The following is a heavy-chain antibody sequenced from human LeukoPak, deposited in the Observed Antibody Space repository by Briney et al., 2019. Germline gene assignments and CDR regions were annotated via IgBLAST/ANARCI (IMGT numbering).Heavy chain of an antibody. Sequence: ESGPGLVKPSETLSLTCTVSGGSISSRSYYWAWTRQPRGKGLEWIGSVNYSGKTYYNPSLKSRVTISVDTSKNQLSLKLSSVTAADTAVYYCARGWYQLLYPLDYWGQGTLVTVSS. V-gene: IGHV4-39*07. D-gene: IGHD2-2*02. CDR2: VNYSGKT. CDR3: ARGWYQLLYPLDY. CDR1: GGSISSRSYY. J-gene: IGHJ4*02.